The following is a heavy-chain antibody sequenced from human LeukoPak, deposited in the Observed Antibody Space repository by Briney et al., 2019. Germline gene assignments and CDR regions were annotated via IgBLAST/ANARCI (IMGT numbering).Heavy chain of an antibody. CDR1: GFTFSSYA. Sequence: GGSLRLSCAASGFTFSSYAMSWVRQAPGKGLEWVAVISYDGSNKYYADSVKGRFTISRDNSKNTLYLQMNSLRAEDTAVYYCARDGRVYATLYYYYMDVWGKGTTVTVSS. CDR2: ISYDGSNK. J-gene: IGHJ6*03. V-gene: IGHV3-30*04. D-gene: IGHD2-8*01. CDR3: ARDGRVYATLYYYYMDV.